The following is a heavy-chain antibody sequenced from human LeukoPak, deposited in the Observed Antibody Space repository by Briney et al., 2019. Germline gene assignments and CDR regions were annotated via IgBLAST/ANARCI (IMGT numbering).Heavy chain of an antibody. J-gene: IGHJ5*02. Sequence: ASVKVSCKASGYTFTSYDINWVRQATGQGLEWMGWMNPNSGNTGYAQKFQGRVTMTRNTSISTAYMGLSSLRSEDTAVYYCARSMVRGAPNWFDPWGQGTLVTVSS. CDR3: ARSMVRGAPNWFDP. CDR2: MNPNSGNT. V-gene: IGHV1-8*01. D-gene: IGHD3-10*01. CDR1: GYTFTSYD.